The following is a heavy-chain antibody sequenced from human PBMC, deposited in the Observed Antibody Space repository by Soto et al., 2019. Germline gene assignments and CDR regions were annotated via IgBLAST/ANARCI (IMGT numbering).Heavy chain of an antibody. CDR1: GFTFSNAW. CDR3: TTDWLLWFGEFSGF. CDR2: IKSKTDGGTT. Sequence: EVQLVESGGGLVKPGGSLRLSCAASGFTFSNAWMSWVRQAPRKGLEWVGRIKSKTDGGTTDYAAPVKGRFTISRDDSKNTLYLQMNSLKTEDTAVYYCTTDWLLWFGEFSGFWGQGTLVTVSS. V-gene: IGHV3-15*01. J-gene: IGHJ4*02. D-gene: IGHD3-10*01.